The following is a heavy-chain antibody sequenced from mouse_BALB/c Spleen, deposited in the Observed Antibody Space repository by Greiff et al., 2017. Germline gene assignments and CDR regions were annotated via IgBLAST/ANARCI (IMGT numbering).Heavy chain of an antibody. J-gene: IGHJ3*01. D-gene: IGHD2-2*01. CDR3: ARGYAWFAD. CDR2: IDPANGNT. Sequence: DVKLVESGAELVKPGASVKLSCTASGFNIKDTYMHWVKQRPEQGLEWIGRIDPANGNTKYDPKFQGKATITADTSSNTAYLQLSSLTSEDTAVYYCARGYAWFADWGQGTLVTVSA. CDR1: GFNIKDTY. V-gene: IGHV14-3*02.